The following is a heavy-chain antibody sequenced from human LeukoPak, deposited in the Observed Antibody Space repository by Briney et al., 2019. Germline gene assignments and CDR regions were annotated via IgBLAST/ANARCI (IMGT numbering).Heavy chain of an antibody. D-gene: IGHD5-24*01. CDR2: IYHSGST. CDR1: GGSFSGYY. J-gene: IGHJ4*02. V-gene: IGHV4-34*01. CDR3: ARREMATITSFDY. Sequence: SETLSLTCAVYGGSFSGYYWGWIRQPPGKGLEWIGNIYHSGSTYYNPSLKSRVTISVDTSKNQFSLKLSSVTAADTAVYYCARREMATITSFDYWGQGTLVTVSS.